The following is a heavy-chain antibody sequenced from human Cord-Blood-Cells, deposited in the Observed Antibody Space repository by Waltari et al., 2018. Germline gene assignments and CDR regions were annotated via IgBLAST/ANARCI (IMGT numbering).Heavy chain of an antibody. J-gene: IGHJ4*02. CDR2: IYYSGGT. CDR3: ARKRRRSGYYID. CDR1: GGSISSSSYY. V-gene: IGHV4-39*01. D-gene: IGHD3-3*01. Sequence: QLQLQESVPRLVTPSETLSLTCTIPGGSISSSSYYWGWIRQPPGKGLEWIGSIYYSGGTYYNPSLKSRVTISVDTSKNQFSLKLSSVTAADTAVYYCARKRRRSGYYIDWGQGTLVTVSS.